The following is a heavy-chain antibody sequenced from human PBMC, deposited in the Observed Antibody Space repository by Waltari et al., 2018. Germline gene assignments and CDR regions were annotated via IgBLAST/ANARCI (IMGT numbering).Heavy chain of an antibody. CDR2: ISGSGGST. CDR1: GFTFSSYA. Sequence: EVQQLESGGGLVQPGGSLRLSCAASGFTFSSYAMSWVRQAPGKGLEWVSAISGSGGSTYYADSVKGRFTISRDNSKNTLYLQMNSLRAEDTAVYYCAKGGAGRRDYGMDVWGQGTTVTVSS. D-gene: IGHD6-19*01. J-gene: IGHJ6*02. CDR3: AKGGAGRRDYGMDV. V-gene: IGHV3-23*01.